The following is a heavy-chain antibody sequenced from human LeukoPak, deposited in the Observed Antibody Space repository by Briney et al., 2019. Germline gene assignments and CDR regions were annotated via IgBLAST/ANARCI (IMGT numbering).Heavy chain of an antibody. V-gene: IGHV1-18*01. J-gene: IGHJ5*02. CDR3: ARGQVGATTGNWFDP. Sequence: ASVKVSCKASGYTFTSYGISWVRQAPGQGLEWMGWISAYNGNTNYAQKLQGRVTMTTDTSTSTAYMELRSLRSDDTAVYYCARGQVGATTGNWFDPWGQGTLVTVSS. CDR2: ISAYNGNT. CDR1: GYTFTSYG. D-gene: IGHD1-26*01.